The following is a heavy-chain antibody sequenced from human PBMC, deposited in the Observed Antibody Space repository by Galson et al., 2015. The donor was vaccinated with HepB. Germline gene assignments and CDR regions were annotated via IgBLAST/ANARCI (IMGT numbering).Heavy chain of an antibody. Sequence: SLRLSCAASGFTFSSYAMSWVRQAPGKGLEWVSAISGSGGSTYYADSVKGRFTISRDNSKNTLYLQMNSLRAEDTAVYYCAKLNVLLWFGELLEIDYWGQGTLVTVSS. V-gene: IGHV3-23*01. CDR1: GFTFSSYA. J-gene: IGHJ4*02. CDR2: ISGSGGST. CDR3: AKLNVLLWFGELLEIDY. D-gene: IGHD3-10*01.